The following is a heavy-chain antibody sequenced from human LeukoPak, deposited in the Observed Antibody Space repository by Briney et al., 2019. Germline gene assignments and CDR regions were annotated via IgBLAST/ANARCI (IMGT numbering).Heavy chain of an antibody. CDR2: IYYSGST. CDR1: GGSISSSSYY. V-gene: IGHV4-39*01. Sequence: PSETLSLTCTVSGGSISSSSYYWGWIRQPPGKGLEWIGSIYYSGSTYYNPSLRSRVTISVDTSKNQFSLKLSSVTAADTAVYYCARHFRVGATTLFRDYWGQGTLVTVSS. D-gene: IGHD1-26*01. CDR3: ARHFRVGATTLFRDY. J-gene: IGHJ4*02.